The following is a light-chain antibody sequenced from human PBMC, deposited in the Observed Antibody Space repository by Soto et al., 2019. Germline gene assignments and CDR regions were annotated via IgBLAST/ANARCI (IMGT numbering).Light chain of an antibody. CDR1: QSISSW. J-gene: IGKJ1*01. CDR2: DAS. Sequence: DIQMTQSPSTLSASVGDRVTITCRASQSISSWLAWYQQKPGKAPKLLIYDASSLESGVPSRFSGSGSGAEVTLTISSRQPDDFATYYCQQYNSSTWTFGQGTKVEIK. V-gene: IGKV1-5*01. CDR3: QQYNSSTWT.